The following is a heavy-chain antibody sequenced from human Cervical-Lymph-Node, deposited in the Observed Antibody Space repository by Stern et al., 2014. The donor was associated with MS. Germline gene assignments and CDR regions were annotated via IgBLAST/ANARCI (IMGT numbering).Heavy chain of an antibody. J-gene: IGHJ6*02. CDR3: ARDRAYYDSHGYRSNGMDV. Sequence: QVQLQESGPGLVKPSETLSLTCTVSGGSLRSYYWSWIRLAPGKGLEWIGYIDYRGNPNHTPSLKIRVPISVDPSKKQFSLKLSSVTAADTAVYYCARDRAYYDSHGYRSNGMDVGGQGTTVTVSS. D-gene: IGHD3-22*01. V-gene: IGHV4-59*01. CDR2: IDYRGNP. CDR1: GGSLRSYY.